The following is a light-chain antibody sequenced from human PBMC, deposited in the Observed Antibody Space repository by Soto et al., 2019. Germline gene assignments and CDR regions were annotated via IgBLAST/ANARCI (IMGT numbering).Light chain of an antibody. CDR3: QQYDSSPLT. V-gene: IGKV3-20*01. J-gene: IGKJ4*01. CDR1: QSVSNTY. CDR2: GAS. Sequence: EIVMTQSPATLSVSPGERATLSCRASQSVSNTYLAWYQQKPGQAPRLLIYGASSRATGIPDRFSGSGSGTDFTLTISRLEPEDFAVYYCQQYDSSPLTFGGGTKVDIK.